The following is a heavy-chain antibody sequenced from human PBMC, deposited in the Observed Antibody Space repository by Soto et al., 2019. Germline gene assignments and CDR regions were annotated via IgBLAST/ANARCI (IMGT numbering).Heavy chain of an antibody. V-gene: IGHV1-58*01. J-gene: IGHJ4*02. D-gene: IGHD3-22*01. Sequence: ASVKVSCKASGFTFTSSAVQWVRQARGQRLEWIGWIVVGSGNTNYAQKFQERVTITRDMSTSTAYMELSSLRSEDTAVYYCAAVADYYYDSSGYHTGPPIGRYWGQGTLVTVSS. CDR3: AAVADYYYDSSGYHTGPPIGRY. CDR2: IVVGSGNT. CDR1: GFTFTSSA.